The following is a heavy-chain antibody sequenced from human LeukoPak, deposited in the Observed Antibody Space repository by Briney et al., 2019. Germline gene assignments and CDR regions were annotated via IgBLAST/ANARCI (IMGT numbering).Heavy chain of an antibody. CDR2: IGPTGTDR. CDR1: GFTFSSCG. J-gene: IGHJ4*02. CDR3: ARQLGYCSDGSCYFDY. V-gene: IGHV3-21*04. D-gene: IGHD2-15*01. Sequence: PGGSLRLSCAASGFTFSSCGFNWVRQAPGKGLEWVSSIGPTGTDRYYADSVRGRFTISRDNAKNSMYLQMDSLRDEDTAVYYCARQLGYCSDGSCYFDYWGQGTLVTVSS.